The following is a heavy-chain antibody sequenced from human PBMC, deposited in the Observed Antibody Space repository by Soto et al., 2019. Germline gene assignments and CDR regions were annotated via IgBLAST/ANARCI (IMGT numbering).Heavy chain of an antibody. Sequence: PGGSLRLSCAASGFTFSSYGMHWVRQAPGKGLEWVAVISYDGSNKYYADSVKGRFTISRDNSKNTLYLQMNSLRAEDTAVYYCAKVGSSSGVLDYWGQGTLVTVS. J-gene: IGHJ4*02. CDR2: ISYDGSNK. CDR1: GFTFSSYG. CDR3: AKVGSSSGVLDY. D-gene: IGHD6-6*01. V-gene: IGHV3-30*18.